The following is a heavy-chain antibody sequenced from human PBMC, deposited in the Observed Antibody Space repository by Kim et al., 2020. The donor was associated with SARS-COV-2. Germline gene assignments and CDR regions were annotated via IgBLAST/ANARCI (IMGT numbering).Heavy chain of an antibody. J-gene: IGHJ6*02. Sequence: GGSLRLSCAASGFTFSSYAMSWVRQAPGKGLEWVSAISGSGGSTYYADSVKGRFTISRDNSKNTLYLQMNSLRAEDTAVYYCAKDLSQRQLLWFGELLYSLIWYYGMDVWGQGTTVTVSS. CDR1: GFTFSSYA. CDR2: ISGSGGST. D-gene: IGHD3-10*01. V-gene: IGHV3-23*01. CDR3: AKDLSQRQLLWFGELLYSLIWYYGMDV.